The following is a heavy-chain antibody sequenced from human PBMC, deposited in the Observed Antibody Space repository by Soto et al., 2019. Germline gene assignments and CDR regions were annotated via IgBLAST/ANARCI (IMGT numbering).Heavy chain of an antibody. Sequence: GGSLRLSCVASGFTVSNNYMSWVRQAPGRGLEWVSAISNTGSTYYAGSVKGRSTISRDSSTNTLYLEVNSLRADDTAVYYCAKVNVVVVAATFEYEYYFDYWGQGTLVTVSS. CDR3: AKVNVVVVAATFEYEYYFDY. J-gene: IGHJ4*02. D-gene: IGHD2-15*01. CDR2: ISNTGST. CDR1: GFTVSNNY. V-gene: IGHV3-53*01.